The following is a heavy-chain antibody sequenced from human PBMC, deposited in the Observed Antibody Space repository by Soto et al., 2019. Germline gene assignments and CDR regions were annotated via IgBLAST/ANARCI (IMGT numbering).Heavy chain of an antibody. Sequence: GASVKVSCKASGYPLTEYGISWVRHAPGQGLEWMGWIAAYNGNTNYEQKFQGRVTMNADTSATTVHIELRCPTSDDTAMYYCSGDTSSRSFDYSGQGTLV. D-gene: IGHD6-13*01. J-gene: IGHJ4*02. CDR2: IAAYNGNT. CDR1: GYPLTEYG. V-gene: IGHV1-18*04. CDR3: SGDTSSRSFDY.